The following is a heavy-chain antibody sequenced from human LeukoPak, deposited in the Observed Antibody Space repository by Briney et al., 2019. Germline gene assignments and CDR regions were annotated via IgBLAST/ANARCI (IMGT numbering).Heavy chain of an antibody. D-gene: IGHD1-26*01. CDR2: IFRTTCEI. CDR1: GITLSKFA. Sequence: GGSLRFSCSASGITLSKFAINWVRQPPGKGLEWVSVIFRTTCEIHYADSVKGRFTISRDNSKGTVSLQMSSLRAEDTAIYYCSTYRLLAEPSEYWGQGTLVTVSS. V-gene: IGHV3-23*05. J-gene: IGHJ4*02. CDR3: STYRLLAEPSEY.